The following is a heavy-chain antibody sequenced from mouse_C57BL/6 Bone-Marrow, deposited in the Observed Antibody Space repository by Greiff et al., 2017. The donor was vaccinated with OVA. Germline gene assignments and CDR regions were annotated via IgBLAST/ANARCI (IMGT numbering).Heavy chain of an antibody. CDR2: INPNNGGT. J-gene: IGHJ4*01. Sequence: VQLKQSGPELVKPGASVKISCKASGYTFTDYYMNWVKQSHGKSLEWIGDINPNNGGTSYNQKFKGKATLTVDKSSSTAYMELRSLTSEDSAVYYCAKRYDYDEDAMDYWGQGTSVTVSS. D-gene: IGHD2-4*01. CDR1: GYTFTDYY. V-gene: IGHV1-26*01. CDR3: AKRYDYDEDAMDY.